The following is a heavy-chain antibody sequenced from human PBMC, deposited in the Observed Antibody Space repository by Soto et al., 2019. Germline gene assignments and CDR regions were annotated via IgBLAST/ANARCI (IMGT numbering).Heavy chain of an antibody. J-gene: IGHJ4*02. D-gene: IGHD3-10*01. V-gene: IGHV4-59*11. CDR2: IYYSGST. Sequence: QVQLQESGPGLVKPSETLSLTCTVSGGSINSHYWSWIRQPPGKGLEWIGYIYYSGSTKYNPSLDGLVTISIDTSKNQFSLKLSSVTAADTAVYYCARDRGYYGSGSYYPPEDSGQGTLVTVSS. CDR1: GGSINSHY. CDR3: ARDRGYYGSGSYYPPED.